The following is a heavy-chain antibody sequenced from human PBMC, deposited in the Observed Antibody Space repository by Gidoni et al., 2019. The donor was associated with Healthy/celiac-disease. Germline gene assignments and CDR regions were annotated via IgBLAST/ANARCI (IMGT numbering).Heavy chain of an antibody. V-gene: IGHV3-30*18. CDR1: GFTFSSSG. Sequence: QVQLVESGGAVVQPGRSLRLSCAASGFTFSSSGMHGVRQAPGKGLECVAVISYDGSNKYYADSVKCRFTISRYNSKNTLYLQMNSLRAEDTAVYYCAKDRDSGWSPADYWGQGTLVTVSS. CDR2: ISYDGSNK. J-gene: IGHJ4*02. CDR3: AKDRDSGWSPADY. D-gene: IGHD6-19*01.